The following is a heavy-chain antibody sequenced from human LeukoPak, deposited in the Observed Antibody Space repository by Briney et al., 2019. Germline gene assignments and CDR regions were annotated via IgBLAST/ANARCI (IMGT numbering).Heavy chain of an antibody. J-gene: IGHJ4*02. CDR2: IYYSGST. D-gene: IGHD3-22*01. V-gene: IGHV4-39*01. CDR1: GGSISSSSYY. Sequence: SETLSLTCTVSGGSISSSSYYWGWIRQPPGKGLEWIGSIYYSGSTYYNPSLKSRVTISVDTSKNQFSLKLSSVTVADTAVYYCARTPPLDYYDSSGPLDYWGQGTLVTVSS. CDR3: ARTPPLDYYDSSGPLDY.